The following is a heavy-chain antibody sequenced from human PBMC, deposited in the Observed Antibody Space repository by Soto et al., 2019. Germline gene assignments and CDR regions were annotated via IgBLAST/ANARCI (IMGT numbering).Heavy chain of an antibody. CDR2: MNPNSGNT. Sequence: ASVKVSCKASGYTFTSYDINWVRQATGQGLEWMGWMNPNSGNTGYAQKFQGRVTMTRNTSISTAYMELNSLRAEDTAVYYCARTLGYCTQGICYGYHYYGMDVWGQGTTVTVSS. J-gene: IGHJ6*02. V-gene: IGHV1-8*01. CDR1: GYTFTSYD. D-gene: IGHD2-8*01. CDR3: ARTLGYCTQGICYGYHYYGMDV.